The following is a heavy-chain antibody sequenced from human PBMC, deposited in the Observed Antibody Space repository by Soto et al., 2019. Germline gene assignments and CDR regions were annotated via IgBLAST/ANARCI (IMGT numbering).Heavy chain of an antibody. D-gene: IGHD2-21*02. V-gene: IGHV1-46*01. CDR3: ARSIVVVTALDY. Sequence: ASVKVSCKASGYTFTNYYVHWVRQAPGQGLEWMGIINPSNGSTTYAQKFQGRLTITRDTSASTAYMELSSLRSEDTAVYYCARSIVVVTALDYWGQGTLVTVSS. J-gene: IGHJ4*02. CDR1: GYTFTNYY. CDR2: INPSNGST.